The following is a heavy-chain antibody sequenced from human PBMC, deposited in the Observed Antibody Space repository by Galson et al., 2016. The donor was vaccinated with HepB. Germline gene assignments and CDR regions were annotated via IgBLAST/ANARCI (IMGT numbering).Heavy chain of an antibody. CDR2: VYQSGST. V-gene: IGHV4-4*02. Sequence: SEILSLTCAVSGGSMSSGNWWSWVRQPPGKGLEWIGEVYQSGSTNYSPSLKSRVTISIDKSKNQFSLKLTSVTAADAAVYYCARVPPRYYYYGMDVWGQGTTVTVSS. CDR1: GGSMSSGNW. J-gene: IGHJ6*02. CDR3: ARVPPRYYYYGMDV.